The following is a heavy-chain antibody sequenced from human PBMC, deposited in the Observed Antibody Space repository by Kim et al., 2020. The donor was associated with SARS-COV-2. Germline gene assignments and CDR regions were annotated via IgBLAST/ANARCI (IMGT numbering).Heavy chain of an antibody. CDR1: GFTFSSYG. Sequence: GGSLRLSCAASGFTFSSYGMHWVRQAPGKGLVWVSRINSDGSTTNYADSVKGRFTISRDNAKNTLYLQMNSLRAEDTAVYYCARVHIAVANWFDPWGQGTLVTVSS. D-gene: IGHD6-19*01. CDR3: ARVHIAVANWFDP. J-gene: IGHJ5*02. V-gene: IGHV3-74*01. CDR2: INSDGSTT.